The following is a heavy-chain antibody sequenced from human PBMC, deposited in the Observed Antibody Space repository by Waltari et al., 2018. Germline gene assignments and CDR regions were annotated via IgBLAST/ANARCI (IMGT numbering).Heavy chain of an antibody. D-gene: IGHD3-22*01. CDR2: IDWADDK. CDR3: ARLYDSSGYFSYYFDS. V-gene: IGHV2-70*01. CDR1: GFSLRTSGMC. Sequence: QVTLRESGPALVKPTQTLTLTCTFSGFSLRTSGMCVSWIRQPPGKALEWLALIDWADDKYYTTSLKTRLTISKDTSKNQVVLTMTNMDPVDTATYYCARLYDSSGYFSYYFDSWGQGTLVTVSS. J-gene: IGHJ4*02.